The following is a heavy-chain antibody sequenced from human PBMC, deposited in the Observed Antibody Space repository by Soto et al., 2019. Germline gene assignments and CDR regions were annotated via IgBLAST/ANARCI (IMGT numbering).Heavy chain of an antibody. J-gene: IGHJ4*02. Sequence: SETLSLTCAVYSRSFRDYYWTWIRQPPGKGLEFIGEINHSGTTHYNPSLKSRVTVSVDTSKNHFSLKMNSVTAADTAVYYCARSPKSTDFPYYFDFWGQGTLVTVS. CDR1: SRSFRDYY. CDR3: ARSPKSTDFPYYFDF. CDR2: INHSGTT. V-gene: IGHV4-34*01. D-gene: IGHD2-21*01.